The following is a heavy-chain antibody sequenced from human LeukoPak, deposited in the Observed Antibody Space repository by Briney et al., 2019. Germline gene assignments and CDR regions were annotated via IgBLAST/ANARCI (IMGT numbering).Heavy chain of an antibody. V-gene: IGHV3-23*01. Sequence: GGSLRLSCAASGSTFSSYAMSWVRQAPGKGLEGVSAISGSGGRTYYADSVKGRFTISRDNSKNTLYLQMNSLRAEATAVYYCAIAAHSGDYPFDYWGQGTLVTVSS. D-gene: IGHD4-17*01. CDR2: ISGSGGRT. CDR1: GSTFSSYA. CDR3: AIAAHSGDYPFDY. J-gene: IGHJ4*02.